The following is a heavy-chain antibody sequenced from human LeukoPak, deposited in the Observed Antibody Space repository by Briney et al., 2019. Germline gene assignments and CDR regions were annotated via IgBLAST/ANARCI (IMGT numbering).Heavy chain of an antibody. J-gene: IGHJ4*02. CDR2: IGSDDSNK. D-gene: IGHD3-3*01. V-gene: IGHV3-30*02. CDR1: GFTFSTYG. CDR3: AKAHLNYDFWSDY. Sequence: PGGSLRLSCVASGFTFSTYGMHWVRQAPGKGLEWVAKIGSDDSNKHYADSVKGRFTISRDNSKNTLYLQMDSLKSEDTAVYYCAKAHLNYDFWSDYWGQGTLVTVSS.